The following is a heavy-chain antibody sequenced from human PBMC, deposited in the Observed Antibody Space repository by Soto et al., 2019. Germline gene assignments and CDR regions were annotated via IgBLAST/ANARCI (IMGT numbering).Heavy chain of an antibody. CDR1: GFTFSSYA. CDR2: ISYDGSNK. D-gene: IGHD3-3*01. V-gene: IGHV3-30-3*01. CDR3: AREDRITIFGVVRYYYYGMDV. J-gene: IGHJ6*02. Sequence: SLLLSCAASGFTFSSYAMHWVRQAPGKGLEWVAVISYDGSNKYYADSVKGRFTISRDNSKNTLYLQMNSLRAEDTAVYYCAREDRITIFGVVRYYYYGMDVWGQGTTVTVSS.